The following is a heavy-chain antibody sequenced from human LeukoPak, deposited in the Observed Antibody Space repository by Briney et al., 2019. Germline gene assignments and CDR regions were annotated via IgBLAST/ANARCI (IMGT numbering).Heavy chain of an antibody. CDR3: ASRGIAAAGRNFDY. J-gene: IGHJ4*02. D-gene: IGHD6-13*01. Sequence: GGSLRLSCSASGFTFSSYAMHWVRQAPGKGLEYVSAISSNGGSTYYADSVKGRFTISRDNSKNTLYLQMNSLRAEDTAVYYCASRGIAAAGRNFDYWGQGTLVTVSS. V-gene: IGHV3-64*04. CDR1: GFTFSSYA. CDR2: ISSNGGST.